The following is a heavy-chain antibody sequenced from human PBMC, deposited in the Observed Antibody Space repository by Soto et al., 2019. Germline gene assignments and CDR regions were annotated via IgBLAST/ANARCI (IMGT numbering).Heavy chain of an antibody. J-gene: IGHJ4*02. CDR3: AKAGGSGNYYAEREYYYDF. D-gene: IGHD3-10*01. CDR2: ISGSGGST. V-gene: IGHV3-23*01. Sequence: GGSLILSCAASGFTFSRDAMSWVRQAPGKGLEWVSTISGSGGSTYYADSVQGRFSISRDNSKNTLSLQVNSLRAEDTAIYYCAKAGGSGNYYAEREYYYDFWGQGTLVIVSS. CDR1: GFTFSRDA.